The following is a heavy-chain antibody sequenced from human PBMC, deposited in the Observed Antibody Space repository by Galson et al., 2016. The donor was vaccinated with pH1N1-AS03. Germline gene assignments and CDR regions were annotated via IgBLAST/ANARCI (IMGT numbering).Heavy chain of an antibody. V-gene: IGHV4-34*08. CDR1: GGTFSGYY. Sequence: LSLTCASHGGTFSGYYWSWIRQTPGKGLEWIGEINYSGITNYNPSLKSRFTISVDWSKSQFSLRLSSVTAADTAVYFCSSTPYYPFWSGYTPLDFWGQGTLVTVSS. D-gene: IGHD3-3*02. J-gene: IGHJ4*02. CDR3: SSTPYYPFWSGYTPLDF. CDR2: INYSGIT.